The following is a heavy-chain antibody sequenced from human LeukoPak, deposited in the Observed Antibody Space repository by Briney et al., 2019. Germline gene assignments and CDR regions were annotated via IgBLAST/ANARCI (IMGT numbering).Heavy chain of an antibody. J-gene: IGHJ6*04. CDR1: GFTFSSNN. Sequence: GGSLRLSCAASGFTFSSNNMNWVRQAPGKGLEWVSYIGSSSSTIYYADSVKGRFTISRDNAKNSLYLLMNSLRAEDTAVYYCAELGITMIGGVWGKGTTVTISS. CDR3: AELGITMIGGV. CDR2: IGSSSSTI. V-gene: IGHV3-48*01. D-gene: IGHD3-10*02.